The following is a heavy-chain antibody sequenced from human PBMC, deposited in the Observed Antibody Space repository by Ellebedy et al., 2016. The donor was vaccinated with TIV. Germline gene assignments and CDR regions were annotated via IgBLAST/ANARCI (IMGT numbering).Heavy chain of an antibody. CDR2: MYYSGSP. V-gene: IGHV4-59*01. J-gene: IGHJ5*02. CDR3: ARDMYPRDYGDYLSGFDP. Sequence: GSLRLXCSVSGGSITSYYWSWIRQPPGKGLEFIGYMYYSGSPNYNPSLKSRVTMSVDTSKNEFYLKVSSVTAADTAIYYCARDMYPRDYGDYLSGFDPWGQGILVSVSS. CDR1: GGSITSYY. D-gene: IGHD4-17*01.